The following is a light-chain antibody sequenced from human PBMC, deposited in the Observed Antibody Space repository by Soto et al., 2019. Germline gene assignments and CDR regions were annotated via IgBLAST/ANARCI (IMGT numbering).Light chain of an antibody. Sequence: SELTQPASVSGSPGQSITISCTGTSSDVGSYNLVSWYQQHPGKAPKLMIYEVSKRPSGVSNRFSGSKSGNTASLTISGLQAEDEADYYCCSYAGSSTWVFGGGTKVTVL. CDR3: CSYAGSSTWV. J-gene: IGLJ3*02. CDR2: EVS. V-gene: IGLV2-23*02. CDR1: SSDVGSYNL.